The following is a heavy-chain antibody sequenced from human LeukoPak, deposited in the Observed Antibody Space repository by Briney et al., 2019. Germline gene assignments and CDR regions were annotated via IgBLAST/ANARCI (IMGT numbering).Heavy chain of an antibody. CDR3: TTRTHEGPHSGSYRFDY. D-gene: IGHD1-26*01. V-gene: IGHV3-15*01. CDR1: GFTFSNAW. Sequence: GGSLRLFCAASGFTFSNAWMSWVRQAPGKGLEWVGRIKSKTDGGTTDYAAPVKGRFTISRDDSKNTLYLQMNSLKTEDTAVYYCTTRTHEGPHSGSYRFDYWGQGTLVTVSS. J-gene: IGHJ4*02. CDR2: IKSKTDGGTT.